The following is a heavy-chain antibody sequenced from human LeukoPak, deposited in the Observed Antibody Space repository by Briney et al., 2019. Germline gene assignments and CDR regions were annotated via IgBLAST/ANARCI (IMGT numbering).Heavy chain of an antibody. Sequence: GRSLRLSCAASGFKFGLYGMHWVRQAPGKGLDWVAVIWYDGSYIYYSDSVRGRFTISRDNSENTLYLQLNSLRADDTAVYFCVKGFVHPTYYFDSGGQGTLVTVSS. CDR1: GFKFGLYG. J-gene: IGHJ4*02. D-gene: IGHD3-10*01. V-gene: IGHV3-33*06. CDR3: VKGFVHPTYYFDS. CDR2: IWYDGSYI.